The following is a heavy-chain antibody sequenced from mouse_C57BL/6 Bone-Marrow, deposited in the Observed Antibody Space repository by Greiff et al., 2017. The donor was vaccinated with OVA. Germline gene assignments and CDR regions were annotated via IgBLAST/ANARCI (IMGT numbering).Heavy chain of an antibody. CDR3: ARDSNYSAWFAY. V-gene: IGHV5-4*01. CDR1: GFTFSSYA. D-gene: IGHD2-5*01. CDR2: ISDGGSYT. Sequence: EVQRVESGGGLVKPGGSLKLSCAASGFTFSSYAMSWVRQTPEKRLAWVATISDGGSYTYYPDNVKGRFTISRDNAKNNLYLQMSHLKSEDTAMYYCARDSNYSAWFAYGGQGTLVTVSA. J-gene: IGHJ3*01.